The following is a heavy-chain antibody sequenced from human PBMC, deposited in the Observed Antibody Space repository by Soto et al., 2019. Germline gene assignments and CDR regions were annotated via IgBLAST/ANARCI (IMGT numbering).Heavy chain of an antibody. CDR1: GGSFSDYI. CDR2: INHSGSA. V-gene: IGHV4-34*01. CDR3: ARGLISGSHYSGGWYYFDS. J-gene: IGHJ4*02. D-gene: IGHD1-26*01. Sequence: PSETLSLTCDVYGGSFSDYIWTWIRQTPGKGLQWIGQINHSGSANYNPSLKSRVTISVHTSSSQFSLELSPVTAADTAVYYCARGLISGSHYSGGWYYFDSWGQGTQVTVSS.